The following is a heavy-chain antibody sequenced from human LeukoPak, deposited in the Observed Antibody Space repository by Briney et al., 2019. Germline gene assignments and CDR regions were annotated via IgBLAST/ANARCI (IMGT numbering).Heavy chain of an antibody. CDR3: AREGRSGSRRPRYFQH. V-gene: IGHV4-39*02. CDR1: GGSISSSSYY. Sequence: SETLSLTCTVSGGSISSSSYYWGWIRQPPGKGLEWIGSIYHSGSTYYNPSLKSRVAISVDTSKNQFSLKLSSVTAADTAVYYCAREGRSGSRRPRYFQHWGQGTLVTVSS. D-gene: IGHD1-26*01. J-gene: IGHJ1*01. CDR2: IYHSGST.